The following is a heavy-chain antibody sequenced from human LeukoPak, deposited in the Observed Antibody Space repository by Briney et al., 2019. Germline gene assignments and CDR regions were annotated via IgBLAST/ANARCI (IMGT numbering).Heavy chain of an antibody. CDR1: GYTFTSYG. J-gene: IGHJ6*02. CDR3: ARDAEYSSGWWGFYYYYGMDV. Sequence: GASVNVSCTASGYTFTSYGISWVRQAPGQGLEWMGWISAYNGNTNYAQKLQGRVTMTTDTSMSTAYMELRSLRSDDTAVYYCARDAEYSSGWWGFYYYYGMDVWGQGTTVTVSS. D-gene: IGHD6-19*01. V-gene: IGHV1-18*01. CDR2: ISAYNGNT.